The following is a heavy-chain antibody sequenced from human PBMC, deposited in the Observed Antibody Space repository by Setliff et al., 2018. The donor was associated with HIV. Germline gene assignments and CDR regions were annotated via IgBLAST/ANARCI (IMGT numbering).Heavy chain of an antibody. V-gene: IGHV1-3*01. CDR3: ARDLSIDSSGYPRIGSSYMDV. D-gene: IGHD3-22*01. Sequence: GASVKVSCKASEYGLIAYAMNWVRQAPGQRPEWMGWINPGNGNTKYSQKFQGRVTITRVTSASTVYMELSGLRSEDTAVYYCARDLSIDSSGYPRIGSSYMDVWGKGTTVTVSS. CDR1: EYGLIAYA. J-gene: IGHJ6*03. CDR2: INPGNGNT.